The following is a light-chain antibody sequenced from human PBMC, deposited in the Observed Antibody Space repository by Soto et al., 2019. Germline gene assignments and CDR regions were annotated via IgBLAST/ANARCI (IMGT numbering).Light chain of an antibody. J-gene: IGKJ1*01. CDR3: QQYNYWPGT. V-gene: IGKV3-15*01. CDR1: QSVSSSN. Sequence: EVVMTQSPATLSVSPGERATLACRASQSVSSSNLAWYQQKPGQAPRLLISGASTRATGITDRFSGSGSGTEFTLTINSLQSEDFAVYYCQQYNYWPGTFGQGTKVDIK. CDR2: GAS.